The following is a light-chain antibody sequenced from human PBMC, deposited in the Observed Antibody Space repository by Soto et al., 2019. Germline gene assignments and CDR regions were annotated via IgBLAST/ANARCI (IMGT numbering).Light chain of an antibody. CDR3: QQANSFPIT. J-gene: IGKJ5*01. V-gene: IGKV1-12*01. Sequence: DIQMTQSPSSVSASVGDRVTITCRASQGISSWLAWCQQKPGKAPKLLIYAASSLQSGVPSRFSGSGSGTGFTLTISSLQPEDFATYYCQQANSFPITFGQGTRLEIK. CDR1: QGISSW. CDR2: AAS.